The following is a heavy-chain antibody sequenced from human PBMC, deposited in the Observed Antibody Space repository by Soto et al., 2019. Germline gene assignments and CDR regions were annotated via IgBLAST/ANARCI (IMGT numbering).Heavy chain of an antibody. J-gene: IGHJ3*02. CDR2: IIPIFGTA. Sequence: SVKVSCKASGGTFSSYAISWVRQAPGQGLEWMGGIIPIFGTANYAQKFQGRVTITADESTSTAYMELSSLRSEDTAVYYCARDRRGKQYKGAFDIWGQGTMVTVSS. V-gene: IGHV1-69*13. D-gene: IGHD1-20*01. CDR3: ARDRRGKQYKGAFDI. CDR1: GGTFSSYA.